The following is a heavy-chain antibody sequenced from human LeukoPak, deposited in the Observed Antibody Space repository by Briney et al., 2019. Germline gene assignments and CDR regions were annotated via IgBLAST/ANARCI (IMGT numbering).Heavy chain of an antibody. CDR1: GGSISSYY. J-gene: IGHJ2*01. Sequence: SETLSLTCTVSGGSISSYYWSWIRQPAGKGLEWIGRIYTSGSTNYNPSLKSRVTMSVDTSKNQFSLKLSSVTAADTAVYYCARTGLYYDSSGYYPDSYWYFDLWGRGTLVTVSS. D-gene: IGHD3-22*01. CDR3: ARTGLYYDSSGYYPDSYWYFDL. CDR2: IYTSGST. V-gene: IGHV4-4*07.